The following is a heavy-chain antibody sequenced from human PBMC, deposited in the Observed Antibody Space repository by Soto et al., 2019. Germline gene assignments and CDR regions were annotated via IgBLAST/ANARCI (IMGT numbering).Heavy chain of an antibody. Sequence: GGSLRLSCAASGFTFSTYALSWVRQAPGEGLEWVSAISANGQGIYYADSVRGRFTISRDNSKNTIFLHMDSLRAEDTAVYYCAKDRNYPRDQFHYWGQGTLVTVSS. CDR2: ISANGQGI. CDR3: AKDRNYPRDQFHY. V-gene: IGHV3-23*01. D-gene: IGHD1-7*01. CDR1: GFTFSTYA. J-gene: IGHJ4*02.